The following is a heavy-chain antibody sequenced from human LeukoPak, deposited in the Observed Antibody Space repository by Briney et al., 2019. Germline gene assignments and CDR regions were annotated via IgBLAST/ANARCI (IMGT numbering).Heavy chain of an antibody. J-gene: IGHJ4*02. V-gene: IGHV3-23*01. CDR3: AKGPIVVVITTSFDY. CDR2: ISGSGGST. CDR1: GFTFSSYA. Sequence: GGSLRLSCAASGFTFSSYAMSWVRQAPGKGLEWVSAISGSGGSTYYADSVKGWFTISRDNSKNTLYLQMNSLRAEDTAVYYCAKGPIVVVITTSFDYWGQGTLVTVSS. D-gene: IGHD3-22*01.